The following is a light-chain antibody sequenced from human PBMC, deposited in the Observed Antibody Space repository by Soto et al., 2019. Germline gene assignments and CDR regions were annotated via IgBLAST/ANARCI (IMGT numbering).Light chain of an antibody. Sequence: QPVLTQPPSASGTPGQRFMMSCSGSTSNIRRHTVNWYQQLPGAAPKLLIYSNVQRPSGVPDRFSGSKSGTSASLAISGLQSEDEGDYYCAAWDDNLNGVVFGGGTKLTVL. CDR3: AAWDDNLNGVV. J-gene: IGLJ2*01. CDR1: TSNIRRHT. V-gene: IGLV1-44*01. CDR2: SNV.